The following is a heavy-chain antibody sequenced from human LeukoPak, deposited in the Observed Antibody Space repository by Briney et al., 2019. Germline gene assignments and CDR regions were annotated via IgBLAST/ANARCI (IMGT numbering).Heavy chain of an antibody. CDR2: VSGSGDVT. V-gene: IGHV3-23*01. Sequence: GGSLRLSCAASEFTFSSYAMSLVRQAPGRGLEWVSVVSGSGDVTHYADSVKGRFAISRDNSKNTLYLQMNSLRAEDTAVYYCAKHYYDSRDYRVFDYWGQGTLVTVSS. D-gene: IGHD3-22*01. CDR1: EFTFSSYA. J-gene: IGHJ4*02. CDR3: AKHYYDSRDYRVFDY.